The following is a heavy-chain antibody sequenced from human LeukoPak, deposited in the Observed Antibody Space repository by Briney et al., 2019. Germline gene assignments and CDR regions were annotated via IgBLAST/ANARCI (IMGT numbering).Heavy chain of an antibody. V-gene: IGHV3-48*03. J-gene: IGHJ4*02. CDR1: GFTFSSYE. CDR2: ISSSGSTI. CDR3: ASLGSGWPN. D-gene: IGHD6-19*01. Sequence: GGSLRLSCAASGFTFSSYEMNWVRQAPGKGLEWASYISSSGSTIYYADSVKGRFTISRDNAKNSLYLQMNSLRAEDTAVHYCASLGSGWPNWGQGTLVTVSS.